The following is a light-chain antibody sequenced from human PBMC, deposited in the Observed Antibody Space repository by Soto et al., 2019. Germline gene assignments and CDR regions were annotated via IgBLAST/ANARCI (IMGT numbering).Light chain of an antibody. Sequence: DIQMTQSPSSVSASVGDRVTITCRASQDISSWLAWYQQKPGKAPKLLIYVASSLQSGVPSRFSGSGSGTEFTLTISSLQTEDFATYYCQQATNFPWTFGQGTKVEIK. CDR1: QDISSW. CDR3: QQATNFPWT. CDR2: VAS. V-gene: IGKV1-12*02. J-gene: IGKJ1*01.